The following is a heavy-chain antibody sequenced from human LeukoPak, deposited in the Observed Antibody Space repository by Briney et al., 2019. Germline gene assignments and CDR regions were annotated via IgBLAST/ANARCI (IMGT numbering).Heavy chain of an antibody. CDR2: IYYSGST. V-gene: IGHV4-59*01. D-gene: IGHD2-15*01. CDR3: ARVVIVPLGYYMDV. J-gene: IGHJ6*03. CDR1: GGSISSYY. Sequence: NTSETLSLTCTVSGGSISSYYWSWIRQPPGKGLEWIGYIYYSGSTNYNPSLKSRVTISVDTSKNQFSLKLSSVTAADTAVYYCARVVIVPLGYYMDVWGKGTTVTVSS.